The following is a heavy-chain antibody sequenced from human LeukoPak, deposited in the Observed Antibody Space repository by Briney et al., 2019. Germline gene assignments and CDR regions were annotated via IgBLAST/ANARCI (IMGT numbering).Heavy chain of an antibody. CDR1: GFTFSRYA. CDR3: AKDREIGPAKYYLDS. J-gene: IGHJ4*02. Sequence: GGSLRLSCAASGFTFSRYAMHWVRQAPGKGLEWVAVVADDGRDKHHADSVKGRFSISRDNPKNTLYLQMSGLRVEDTAVYYCAKDREIGPAKYYLDSWGQGTLVTVSS. D-gene: IGHD2-2*01. V-gene: IGHV3-30*04. CDR2: VADDGRDK.